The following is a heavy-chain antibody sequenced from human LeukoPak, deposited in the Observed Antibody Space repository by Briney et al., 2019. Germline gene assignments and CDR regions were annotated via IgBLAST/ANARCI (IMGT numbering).Heavy chain of an antibody. CDR1: GFTFSSYA. V-gene: IGHV3-30-3*01. Sequence: GGSLRLSCAAPGFTFSSYAMHWVRQAPGKGLEWVAVISYDGSNKYYADSVKGRFTISRDNSKNTLYLQMNSLRAEDTAVYYCARDRAITIFGVVINYYNGMDVWGQGTTVTVSS. CDR2: ISYDGSNK. D-gene: IGHD3-3*01. CDR3: ARDRAITIFGVVINYYNGMDV. J-gene: IGHJ6*02.